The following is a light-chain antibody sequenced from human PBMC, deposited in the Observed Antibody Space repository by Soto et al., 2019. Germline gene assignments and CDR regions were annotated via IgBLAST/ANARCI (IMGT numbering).Light chain of an antibody. CDR2: SGP. J-gene: IGKJ1*01. Sequence: EIVLTQSPGTVSLSPGERATLSCRASQSVGSRWLAWYQQKPGQAPRVLIYSGPNRATSIPDRFSRSGSGTDFIVSISRLEPEDFAVYYWQQYYSSRTFGQGTKVEMK. CDR3: QQYYSSRT. V-gene: IGKV3-20*01. CDR1: QSVGSRW.